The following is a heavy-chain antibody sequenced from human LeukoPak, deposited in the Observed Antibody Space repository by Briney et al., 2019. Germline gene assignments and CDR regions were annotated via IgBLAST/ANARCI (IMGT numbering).Heavy chain of an antibody. CDR1: GFTVSSNY. CDR2: LYSGGAT. CDR3: TKLKGWYGEGFFDY. V-gene: IGHV3-53*01. D-gene: IGHD6-19*01. J-gene: IGHJ4*02. Sequence: TGGSLGLSCAASGFTVSSNYMSWVRQPAGKGLEWVSVLYSGGATFYADSVKWRFTISRDTSKNTLYLQMNDLRADDTAVYYCTKLKGWYGEGFFDYWGQGTLVTVSS.